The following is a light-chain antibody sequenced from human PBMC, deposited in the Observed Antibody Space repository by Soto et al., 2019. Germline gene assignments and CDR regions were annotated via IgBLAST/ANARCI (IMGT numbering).Light chain of an antibody. Sequence: DIVMTQSPLSLPVTPGEPASISCRSSQSLLHSNGYNNLDGYLQKPGQSPQLLIYLGSNRASGVPDRFSGSGSGTDFTLKISRVEAEDVGVYYCMQALQTWTFGQGTKVEIK. V-gene: IGKV2-28*01. J-gene: IGKJ1*01. CDR1: QSLLHSNGYNN. CDR2: LGS. CDR3: MQALQTWT.